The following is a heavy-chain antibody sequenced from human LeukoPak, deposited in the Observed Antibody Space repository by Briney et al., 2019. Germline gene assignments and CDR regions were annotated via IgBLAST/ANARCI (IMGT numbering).Heavy chain of an antibody. V-gene: IGHV3-7*01. CDR1: GFTFSSNW. CDR2: IKQDGSKE. CDR3: ARRDNWNFPY. Sequence: PGGSLRLSCAASGFTFSSNWMTWVRQAPGKGLEWVANIKQDGSKEYYVDSVKGRFTISRDNAKNSLYLHMNSLRAEDTAVYYCARRDNWNFPYWGQGTLVTVSS. D-gene: IGHD1-7*01. J-gene: IGHJ4*02.